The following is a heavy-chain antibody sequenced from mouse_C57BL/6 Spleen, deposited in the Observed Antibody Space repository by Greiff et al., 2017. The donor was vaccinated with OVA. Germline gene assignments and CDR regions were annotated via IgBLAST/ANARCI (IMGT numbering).Heavy chain of an antibody. V-gene: IGHV2-5*01. D-gene: IGHD2-1*01. CDR2: IWRGGST. CDR3: AKTLYGNYDWYFEV. Sequence: VMLVESGPGLVQPSQSLSITCTVSGFSLTSYGVHWVRQSPGKGLEWLGVIWRGGSTDYNAAFMTRLSLIKDNTKSQVFFKMNSLQAEGTAIYYCAKTLYGNYDWYFEVWGTGTTVTVSS. J-gene: IGHJ1*03. CDR1: GFSLTSYG.